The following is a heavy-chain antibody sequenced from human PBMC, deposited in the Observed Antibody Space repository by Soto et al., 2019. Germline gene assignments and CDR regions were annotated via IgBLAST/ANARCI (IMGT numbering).Heavy chain of an antibody. J-gene: IGHJ4*02. CDR3: AKVPYYYDSRNFAYFDY. V-gene: IGHV3-23*01. Sequence: PGGSLRLSCAASGFTLISYAMSWVRQPPGKGLEWVSAISGSGGSTYYADSVKGRFTISRDNSKNTLYLQMNSLRAEDTAVYYCAKVPYYYDSRNFAYFDYWGQGTLVTVSS. CDR2: ISGSGGST. CDR1: GFTLISYA. D-gene: IGHD3-22*01.